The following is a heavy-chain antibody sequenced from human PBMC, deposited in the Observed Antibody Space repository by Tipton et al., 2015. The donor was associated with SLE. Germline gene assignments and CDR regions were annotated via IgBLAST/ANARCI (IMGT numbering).Heavy chain of an antibody. D-gene: IGHD3-10*01. CDR1: GGSISSYY. CDR2: IYISGST. CDR3: ARGLAMVRGDSMDY. Sequence: LRLSCTVSGGSISSYYWSWIRQPAGKGLEWIGRIYISGSTNYNPSLKSRVTISADTSKNQFSLNLSSVTAADTAVYYCARGLAMVRGDSMDYWGQGTLVTVSS. V-gene: IGHV4-4*07. J-gene: IGHJ4*02.